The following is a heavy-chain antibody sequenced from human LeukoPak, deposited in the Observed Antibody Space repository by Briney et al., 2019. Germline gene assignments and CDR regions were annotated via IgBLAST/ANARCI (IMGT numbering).Heavy chain of an antibody. D-gene: IGHD3-22*01. J-gene: IGHJ4*02. Sequence: SETLSPTCTVSGGSISSGGYYWSWIRQHPGKGLEWIGYIYYSGSTYYNPSLKSRGTISVDTSKNQFSLKLSSVTAADTAVYYSARAEPRSSGYYFPATDYWGQGTLVTVSS. CDR3: ARAEPRSSGYYFPATDY. V-gene: IGHV4-31*03. CDR2: IYYSGST. CDR1: GGSISSGGYY.